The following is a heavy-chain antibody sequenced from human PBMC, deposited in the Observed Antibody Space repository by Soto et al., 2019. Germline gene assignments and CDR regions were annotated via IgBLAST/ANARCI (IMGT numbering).Heavy chain of an antibody. CDR3: ARHSRYCSSTSCPYNWFDP. D-gene: IGHD2-2*01. CDR1: GGSISSSSHY. V-gene: IGHV4-39*01. Sequence: QLQLQESGPGLVKPSETLSLTCTVSGGSISSSSHYWGWIRQPPGKGLEWIGSIYYSGSTYYNPSLKRRVTTSVDTSKNQFSLKLSSVTAADTAVYYCARHSRYCSSTSCPYNWFDPWGQGTLVTVSS. CDR2: IYYSGST. J-gene: IGHJ5*02.